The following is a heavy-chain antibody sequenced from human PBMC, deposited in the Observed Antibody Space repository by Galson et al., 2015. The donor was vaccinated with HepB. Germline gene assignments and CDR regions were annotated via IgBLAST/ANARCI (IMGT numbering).Heavy chain of an antibody. CDR1: GFTFSDYY. CDR2: ISSSSSYT. J-gene: IGHJ6*02. CDR3: ARVKAPRPPWRYGMDV. V-gene: IGHV3-11*05. Sequence: SLRLSCAASGFTFSDYYMSWIRQAPGKGLEWVSYISSSSSYTNYADSVKGRFTISRDNAKNSLYLQMNSLRAEDTAVYYCARVKAPRPPWRYGMDVWGQGTTVTVSS.